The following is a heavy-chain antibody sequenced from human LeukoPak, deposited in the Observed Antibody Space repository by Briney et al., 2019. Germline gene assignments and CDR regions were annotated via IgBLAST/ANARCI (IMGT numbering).Heavy chain of an antibody. CDR2: IWYDGNNK. Sequence: GGSLRLSCAASGFTFSSYGMHWVRQAPGKGVEWVAVIWYDGNNKYYADSVKGRFTISRDNSKNTLYLQMNSLRAEDTAVYYCARSTSSEYDIYHFDYWGQGTLVTVSS. V-gene: IGHV3-33*01. CDR3: ARSTSSEYDIYHFDY. D-gene: IGHD3-9*01. CDR1: GFTFSSYG. J-gene: IGHJ4*02.